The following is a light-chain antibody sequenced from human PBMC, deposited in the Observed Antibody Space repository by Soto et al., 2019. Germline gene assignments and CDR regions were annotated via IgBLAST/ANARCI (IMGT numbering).Light chain of an antibody. V-gene: IGLV8-61*01. CDR3: VLYMGSGLWV. CDR2: NTN. CDR1: SGSVSTSYY. J-gene: IGLJ3*02. Sequence: QAVVTQEPSFSVSPGRTVTLTCGLTSGSVSTSYYPSWYQQTPGQAPRTLIYNTNTRSSGVSDRFSGSILGNKAALTITGAQADDESDYYCVLYMGSGLWVFGGGTKVTVL.